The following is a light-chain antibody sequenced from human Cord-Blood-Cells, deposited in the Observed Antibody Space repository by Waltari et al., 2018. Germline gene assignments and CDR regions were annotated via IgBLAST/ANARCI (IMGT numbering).Light chain of an antibody. Sequence: EIVLTQSPGTLSLSPGERATLSCRASQSVSSSYLAWYPQKPGQAPRPLIYGASSRATGIPDRFSGSGSGTDFTLTISRLEPEDFAVYYCQQYGSSQFTFGPGTKVDIK. CDR1: QSVSSSY. J-gene: IGKJ3*01. V-gene: IGKV3-20*01. CDR3: QQYGSSQFT. CDR2: GAS.